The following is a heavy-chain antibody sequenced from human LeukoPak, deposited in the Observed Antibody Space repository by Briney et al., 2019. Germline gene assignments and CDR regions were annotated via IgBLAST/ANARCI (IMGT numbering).Heavy chain of an antibody. V-gene: IGHV1-24*01. CDR2: FDPEDGET. D-gene: IGHD1-1*01. CDR1: GYTLTELS. CDR3: ATVGAYWKEIDY. Sequence: ASVKVSCKVSGYTLTELSMHWVRQAPGKGLEWMGGFDPEDGETIYAQKFQGRVTMTEDTSTDTAYMELSSLRSEDTAVYYCATVGAYWKEIDYWGQGTLVTVSS. J-gene: IGHJ4*02.